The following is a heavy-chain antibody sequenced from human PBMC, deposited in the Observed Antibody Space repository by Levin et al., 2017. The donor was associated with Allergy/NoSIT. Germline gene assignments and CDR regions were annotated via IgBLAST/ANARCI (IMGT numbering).Heavy chain of an antibody. CDR2: IYHSGST. CDR1: GGSISSGGYS. D-gene: IGHD3-10*01. CDR3: ARGRDYYGSGGRGGWFDP. Sequence: SETLSLTCAVSGGSISSGGYSWSWIRQPPGKGLEWIGYIYHSGSTYYNPSLKSRVTISVDRSKNQFSLKLSSVTAADTAVYYCARGRDYYGSGGRGGWFDPWGQGTLVTVSS. J-gene: IGHJ5*02. V-gene: IGHV4-30-2*01.